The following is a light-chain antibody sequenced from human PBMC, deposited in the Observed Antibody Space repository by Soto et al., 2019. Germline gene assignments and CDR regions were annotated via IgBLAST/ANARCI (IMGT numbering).Light chain of an antibody. V-gene: IGKV3D-15*01. CDR1: QTVRSSY. J-gene: IGKJ4*01. CDR2: GVS. Sequence: ETVMTQSPATLSVSPGEGATLSCRASQTVRSSYLAWYQQKPGQAPRLLIYGVSTRASGIPARFSGSGSGTEFTLTISSLQSEDFAVYYCQQYDNWPLPFGGGTKVEIK. CDR3: QQYDNWPLP.